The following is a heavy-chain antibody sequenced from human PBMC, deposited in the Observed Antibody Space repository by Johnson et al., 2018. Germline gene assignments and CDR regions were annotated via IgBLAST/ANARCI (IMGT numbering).Heavy chain of an antibody. CDR2: ISGSGGST. CDR1: GFTFSSYA. J-gene: IGHJ5*02. D-gene: IGHD3-10*01. CDR3: AKDLLSGNYPSGQFDP. Sequence: EVQLLESGGGLVQXGGSXRLXCAASGFTFSSYAMSWVRQAPGKGLEWVSAISGSGGSTYYAASVKGRFPISRDNSKNTLYLQMNSLRAEDTAVYYWAKDLLSGNYPSGQFDPWGQGILVTVSS. V-gene: IGHV3-23*01.